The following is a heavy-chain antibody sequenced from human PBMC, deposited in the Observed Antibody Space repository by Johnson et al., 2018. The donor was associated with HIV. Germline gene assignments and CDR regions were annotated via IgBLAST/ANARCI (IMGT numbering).Heavy chain of an antibody. CDR1: GFSFDAYG. CDR2: ISFHSGTI. V-gene: IGHV3-9*01. CDR3: ARESANSGRYSGAFDV. Sequence: VQLVESGGGVVQPGGSLRLSCAASGFSFDAYGMHWVRQPPGKGLEWVAGISFHSGTIGYADSVKGRFTISRDNAKNSLYLQLNSLRAEDTAVYYCARESANSGRYSGAFDVWGQGTMVIVSS. J-gene: IGHJ3*01. D-gene: IGHD1-26*01.